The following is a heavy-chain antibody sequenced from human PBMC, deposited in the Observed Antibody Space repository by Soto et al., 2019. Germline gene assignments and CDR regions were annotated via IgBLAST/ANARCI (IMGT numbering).Heavy chain of an antibody. J-gene: IGHJ6*02. V-gene: IGHV1-3*05. CDR3: ARGNIVLVPAAVDQYYYFGMDV. CDR1: GYTFTDYA. Sequence: VQLVQSGAEEKKPGASVKVSCKASGYTFTDYAIQWMRQARGQGLEWMGWINAGNGNTKFSQTFQDRLTISWDTXTXPGYMELTSLRSEDTAVYYCARGNIVLVPAAVDQYYYFGMDVWGQGTTVSVSS. CDR2: INAGNGNT. D-gene: IGHD2-2*01.